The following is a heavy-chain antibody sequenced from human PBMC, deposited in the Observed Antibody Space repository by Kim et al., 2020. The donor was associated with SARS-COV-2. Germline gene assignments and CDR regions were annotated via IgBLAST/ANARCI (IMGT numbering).Heavy chain of an antibody. J-gene: IGHJ3*02. CDR3: ARESIVVVVAAAFDI. Sequence: DSVKGRFTISRDNSKNTLYLQMNSLRAEDTAVYYCARESIVVVVAAAFDIWGQGTMVTVSS. D-gene: IGHD2-15*01. V-gene: IGHV3-30*01.